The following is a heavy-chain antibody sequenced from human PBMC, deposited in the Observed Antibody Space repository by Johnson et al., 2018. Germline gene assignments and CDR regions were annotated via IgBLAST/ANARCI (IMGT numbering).Heavy chain of an antibody. Sequence: QVQLVQSGGGLVKPGGSLRLSCVASGFAFSDYYMTWTRQAQGKGLEWVSSISFSGTHIYYADPLKGRFTISRENANRSLFLQMNSLRAGDAAVYYSARGVSLDYWGQGTRGTVSS. CDR2: ISFSGTHI. CDR3: ARGVSLDY. V-gene: IGHV3-11*01. CDR1: GFAFSDYY. J-gene: IGHJ4*02.